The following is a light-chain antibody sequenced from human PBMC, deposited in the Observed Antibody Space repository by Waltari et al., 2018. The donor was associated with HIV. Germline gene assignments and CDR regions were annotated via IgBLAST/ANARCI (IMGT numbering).Light chain of an antibody. J-gene: IGKJ1*01. CDR2: WAS. Sequence: DIVMTQSPDSLAVPLGERATINCKSSQSVLYSSDKQNNLAWYQQKPGQPPKLLMYWASTRESGVPDRFSCSGSGTDFTLTITSLQAEDVAVYYCQQYSTTPWTFGQGTKVEMK. CDR1: QSVLYSSDKQNN. CDR3: QQYSTTPWT. V-gene: IGKV4-1*01.